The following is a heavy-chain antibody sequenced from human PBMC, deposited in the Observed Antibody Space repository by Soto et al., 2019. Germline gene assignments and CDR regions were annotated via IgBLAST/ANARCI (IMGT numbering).Heavy chain of an antibody. Sequence: SVKVSCKASGDTFRRYAVSWVRQAPGQGLEWVGGIMPSLGAPNYAQNLQGRVTITADESTSSVYMEMSSLRSDDTAVYYCARGGIAAAGTVRNYYYYGMDVWGQGTTVTVSS. J-gene: IGHJ6*02. CDR1: GDTFRRYA. V-gene: IGHV1-69*13. CDR2: IMPSLGAP. D-gene: IGHD6-13*01. CDR3: ARGGIAAAGTVRNYYYYGMDV.